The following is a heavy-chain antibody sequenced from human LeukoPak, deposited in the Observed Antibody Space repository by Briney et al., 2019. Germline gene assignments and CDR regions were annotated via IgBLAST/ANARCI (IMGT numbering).Heavy chain of an antibody. V-gene: IGHV3-23*01. Sequence: GGSLRLSCAASGFTLSSYAMSWVRQAPGKGLEWVSAISGSGGSTYYADSVKGRFTISRDNSKNTLYLQMNSLRAEDTAVYFCASGELDSLYYFDYWGQGTLVTVSS. J-gene: IGHJ4*02. CDR3: ASGELDSLYYFDY. D-gene: IGHD1-1*01. CDR1: GFTLSSYA. CDR2: ISGSGGST.